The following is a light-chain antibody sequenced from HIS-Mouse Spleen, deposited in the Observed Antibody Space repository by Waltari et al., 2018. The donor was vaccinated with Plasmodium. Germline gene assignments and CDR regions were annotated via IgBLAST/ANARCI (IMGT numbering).Light chain of an antibody. CDR2: AAS. V-gene: IGKV1-6*01. Sequence: AIQLTQSPSSLSASVGDRVTITCRASQGIRNDLGWYQQKPGKAPKLLNSAASSLQSGVPSRFSGSGSGTDFTLTISSLQPEDFATYYCLQDYNYPYTFGQGTKLEIK. J-gene: IGKJ2*01. CDR1: QGIRND. CDR3: LQDYNYPYT.